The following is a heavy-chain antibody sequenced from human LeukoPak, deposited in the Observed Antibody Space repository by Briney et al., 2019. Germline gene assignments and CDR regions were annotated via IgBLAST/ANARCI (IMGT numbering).Heavy chain of an antibody. Sequence: ASVKVSCKASGYTFTSYYMHWVRQAPGQGLEWMGWISAYNGNTNYAQKLQGRVTMTTDTSTSTAYMELRSLRSDDTAVYYCARDGGYSGYDSSYYYYGMDVWGQGTTVTVSS. V-gene: IGHV1-18*04. CDR2: ISAYNGNT. CDR3: ARDGGYSGYDSSYYYYGMDV. J-gene: IGHJ6*02. CDR1: GYTFTSYY. D-gene: IGHD5-12*01.